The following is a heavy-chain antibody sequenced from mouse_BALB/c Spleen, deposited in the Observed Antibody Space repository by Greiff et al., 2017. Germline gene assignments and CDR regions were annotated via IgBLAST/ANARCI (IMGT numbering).Heavy chain of an antibody. CDR1: GFTFSSYA. CDR3: ASGNYFDY. Sequence: EVQGVESGGGLVKPGGSLKLSCAASGFTFSSYAMSWVRQTPEKRLEWVATISSGGSYTYYPDSVKGRFTISRDNAKNTLYLQMSSLRSEDTAMYYCASGNYFDYWGQGTTLTVSS. CDR2: ISSGGSYT. D-gene: IGHD1-1*02. V-gene: IGHV5-9-3*01. J-gene: IGHJ2*01.